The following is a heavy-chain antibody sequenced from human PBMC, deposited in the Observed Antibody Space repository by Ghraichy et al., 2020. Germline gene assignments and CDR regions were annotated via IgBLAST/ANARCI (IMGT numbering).Heavy chain of an antibody. Sequence: GGSLRLSCAASGFTFSSYAMSWVRQAPGKGLEWVSAISGSGGSTYYADSVKGRFTISRDNSKNTLHLQMNSLRAEDTAVYYCAKDRGSRYFDWLLSNIGPLDYWGQGTLVTVSS. J-gene: IGHJ4*02. CDR2: ISGSGGST. V-gene: IGHV3-23*01. CDR1: GFTFSSYA. D-gene: IGHD3-9*01. CDR3: AKDRGSRYFDWLLSNIGPLDY.